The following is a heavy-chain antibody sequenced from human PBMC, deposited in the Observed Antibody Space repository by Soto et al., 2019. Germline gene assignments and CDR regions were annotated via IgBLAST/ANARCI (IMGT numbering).Heavy chain of an antibody. CDR3: AKTAPREDFWSGYYYYYYMDV. CDR1: GFTFSSYG. CDR2: ISYDGSNK. D-gene: IGHD3-3*01. J-gene: IGHJ6*03. Sequence: GGSLRLSCAASGFTFSSYGMHWVRQAPGKGLEWVAVISYDGSNKYYADSVKGRFTISRDNSKNTLYLQMNSLRAEDTAVYYCAKTAPREDFWSGYYYYYYMDVWGKGTTVTVSS. V-gene: IGHV3-30*18.